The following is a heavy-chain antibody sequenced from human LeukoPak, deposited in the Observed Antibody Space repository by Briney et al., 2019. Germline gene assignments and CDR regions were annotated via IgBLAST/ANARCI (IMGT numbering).Heavy chain of an antibody. J-gene: IGHJ6*03. CDR2: INPNSGGT. D-gene: IGHD1-1*01. CDR1: GYTFTGYY. CDR3: ARAPLLMVHLYYYYYMDV. V-gene: IGHV1-2*02. Sequence: ASVKVSCKASGYTFTGYYMHWVRQAPGQGLEWMGWINPNSGGTNYAQKFQGRVTMTRDTSISTAYMELSRLRSDDTAVYYCARAPLLMVHLYYYYYMDVWGKGTTVTVSS.